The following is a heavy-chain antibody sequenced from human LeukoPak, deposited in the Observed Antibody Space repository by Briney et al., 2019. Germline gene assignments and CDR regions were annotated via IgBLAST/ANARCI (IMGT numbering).Heavy chain of an antibody. CDR1: GFTFSSYA. D-gene: IGHD3-22*01. Sequence: GGSLRLSCSASGFTFSSYAMHWVRQAPGKGLEYVSAISSNGGSTYYADSVKGRFTISRDNSKNTLYLQMNSLRADDTAVYYCAKGDYYDIDYWGQGTLVTVSS. CDR3: AKGDYYDIDY. CDR2: ISSNGGST. V-gene: IGHV3-64*04. J-gene: IGHJ4*02.